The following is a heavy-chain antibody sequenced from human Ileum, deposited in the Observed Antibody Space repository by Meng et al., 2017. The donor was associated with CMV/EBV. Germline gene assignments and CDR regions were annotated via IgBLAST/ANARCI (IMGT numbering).Heavy chain of an antibody. CDR2: ASYEGDSK. CDR3: VRSPSILDAFEL. D-gene: IGHD5-24*01. V-gene: IGHV3-30*14. CDR1: GLVFSNNY. Sequence: GESLKISCGASGLVFSNNYLHWVRQTPGRGLEWFALASYEGDSKYYAVSVRGRFIISKDNSENTVVLEMNSLGPEDTAVYYCVRSPSILDAFELWGQGTLVTVSS. J-gene: IGHJ3*01.